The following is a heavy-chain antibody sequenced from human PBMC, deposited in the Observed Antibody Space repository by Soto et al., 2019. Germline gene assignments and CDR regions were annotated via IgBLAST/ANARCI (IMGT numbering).Heavy chain of an antibody. CDR3: AKTPGMRGWFDW. CDR1: GITFSNTW. J-gene: IGHJ4*02. CDR2: IKRNVDGGTT. V-gene: IGHV3-15*05. D-gene: IGHD6-19*01. Sequence: PGGSLRLSCAASGITFSNTWMSWVRQAPGKGLEWVGRIKRNVDGGTTDYAAPVTGRFTISRDDSINTLYLQMNSLKTEDTAVYYCAKTPGMRGWFDWWGQGTQVTVSS.